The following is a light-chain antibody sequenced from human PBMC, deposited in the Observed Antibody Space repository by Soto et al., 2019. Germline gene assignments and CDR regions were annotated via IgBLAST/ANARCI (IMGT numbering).Light chain of an antibody. Sequence: EIVLTQSPGTLSLSPGERATLSCRASQSVSNNYLAWYQQKPGQAPRLVIYGASNRATGIPDRFSASGSGTDFTLTISRLEPEDFAVYYCQHYGRSPITFGQGTRLEIK. J-gene: IGKJ5*01. V-gene: IGKV3-20*01. CDR1: QSVSNNY. CDR3: QHYGRSPIT. CDR2: GAS.